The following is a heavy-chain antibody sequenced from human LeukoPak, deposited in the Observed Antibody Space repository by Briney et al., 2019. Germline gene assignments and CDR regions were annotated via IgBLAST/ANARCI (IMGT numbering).Heavy chain of an antibody. CDR2: INPSGGST. Sequence: GASVKVSCKASGYTFTSYYMHWVRQAPGQGLEWMGIINPSGGSTSYAQKFQGRVTMTRDTSTSTVYMELSSLRSEDTAVYYCARGDASAQVYYYYGMDVWGQGTTVTVSS. V-gene: IGHV1-46*01. CDR1: GYTFTSYY. CDR3: ARGDASAQVYYYYGMDV. J-gene: IGHJ6*02.